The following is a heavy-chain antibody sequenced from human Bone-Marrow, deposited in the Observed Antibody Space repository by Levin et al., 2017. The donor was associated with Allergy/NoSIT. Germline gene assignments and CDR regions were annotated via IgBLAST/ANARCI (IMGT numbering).Heavy chain of an antibody. CDR3: AKDMVYSSSSHFDY. D-gene: IGHD6-6*01. J-gene: IGHJ4*02. CDR2: ISWNSGSI. CDR1: GFTFDDYA. V-gene: IGHV3-9*01. Sequence: SCAASGFTFDDYAMHWVRQAPGKGLEWVSGISWNSGSIGYADSVKGRFTISRDNAKNSLYLQMNSLRAEDTALYYCAKDMVYSSSSHFDYWGQGTLVTVSS.